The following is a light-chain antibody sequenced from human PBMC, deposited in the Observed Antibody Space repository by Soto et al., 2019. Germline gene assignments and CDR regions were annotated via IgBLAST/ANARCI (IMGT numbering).Light chain of an antibody. CDR2: GAS. CDR3: QQRSNWLIT. J-gene: IGKJ5*01. V-gene: IGKV3-11*01. Sequence: IVMTQSPATLSLSPGERATLSCRASQSVSSNLAWYQQKPGQAPRLLSYGASTRATGIPARFSGSGSGTEFTLTISSLEPEDFAVYYCQQRSNWLITFGQGTRLEIK. CDR1: QSVSSN.